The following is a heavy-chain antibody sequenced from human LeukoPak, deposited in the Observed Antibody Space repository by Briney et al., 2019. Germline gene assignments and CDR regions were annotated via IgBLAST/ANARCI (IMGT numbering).Heavy chain of an antibody. CDR2: IYHSGST. J-gene: IGHJ3*02. V-gene: IGHV4-30-2*01. D-gene: IGHD3-3*01. CDR1: GGSISSGGYY. CDR3: ARVEWLGAFDI. Sequence: SETLSLTCTVSGGSISSGGYYWSWIRQPPGKGLEWIGYIYHSGSTYYNPSLKSRVTISVDRSKNQFSLKLSSVTAADTAVYYCARVEWLGAFDIWGQGTMVTVSS.